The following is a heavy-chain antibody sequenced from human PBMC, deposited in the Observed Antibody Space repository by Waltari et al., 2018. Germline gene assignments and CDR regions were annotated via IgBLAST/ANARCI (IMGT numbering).Heavy chain of an antibody. CDR1: GGSISSSSYY. D-gene: IGHD1-26*01. J-gene: IGHJ4*02. Sequence: QLQLQESGPGLVKPSETLSLTCTVSGGSISSSSYYWGWIRQPPGTGLEWIGGIYYSGSTDYNPSLKSRVTISVDTSKNQFSLKLSSVTAADTAVYYCARQSFTYFDYWGQGTLVTVSS. CDR2: IYYSGST. V-gene: IGHV4-39*07. CDR3: ARQSFTYFDY.